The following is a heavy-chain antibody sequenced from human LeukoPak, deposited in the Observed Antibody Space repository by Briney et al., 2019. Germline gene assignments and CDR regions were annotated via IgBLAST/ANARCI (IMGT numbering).Heavy chain of an antibody. CDR1: GYTFTSYA. CDR3: ARDPAVADPYYYYYMDV. V-gene: IGHV7-4-1*02. J-gene: IGHJ6*03. Sequence: ASVKVSCKASGYTFTSYAMNWVRQAPGQGLEWMGWINTNTGNPTYAQGFTGRFVFSLDTSVSTAYLQISSLKAEDTAVYYCARDPAVADPYYYYYMDVWGKGTTVTVSS. D-gene: IGHD6-19*01. CDR2: INTNTGNP.